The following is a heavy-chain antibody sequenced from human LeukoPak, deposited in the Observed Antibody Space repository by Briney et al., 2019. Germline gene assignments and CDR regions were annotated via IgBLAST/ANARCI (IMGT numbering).Heavy chain of an antibody. CDR1: GFPFGSFG. CDR2: MSSGGEFI. V-gene: IGHV3-21*01. Sequence: GGSLRLSCVGAGFPFGSFGMNWVRQAPGRGLEWLSSMSSGGEFIYYGGSVKGRFTISRDDAKNSLFLHMSSLRAEDTAVYYCARDRGGREAIFTGYEHDYWGQGTLLVVSS. J-gene: IGHJ4*02. CDR3: ARDRGGREAIFTGYEHDY. D-gene: IGHD5-12*01.